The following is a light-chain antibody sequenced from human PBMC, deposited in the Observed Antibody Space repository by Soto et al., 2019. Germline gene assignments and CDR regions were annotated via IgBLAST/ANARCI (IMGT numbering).Light chain of an antibody. V-gene: IGLV2-8*02. Sequence: QSALTQPPSASKSPGQSVTIPCTGVSGDVGGYTYVSWYQHSPGKAPKLLIYEVSKRPQGVPDRFTGSKSGNTASLTVSELQADDEADYYCCSSGGRNGFVVFGGGTKLTVL. CDR2: EVS. CDR3: CSSGGRNGFVV. J-gene: IGLJ2*01. CDR1: SGDVGGYTY.